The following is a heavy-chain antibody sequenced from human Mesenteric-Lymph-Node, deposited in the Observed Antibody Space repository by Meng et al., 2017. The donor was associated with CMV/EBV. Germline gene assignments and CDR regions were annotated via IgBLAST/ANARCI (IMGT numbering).Heavy chain of an antibody. Sequence: SVKVSCKASGGTFSNYAISWVRQAPGQGLEWMGGSVPVLGIADSAQKFQGRVTINADRSTSTAYMELRSLRSEDTAVYYCARGYSGYDLSYHYYALDVWGRGTTVTVSS. CDR3: ARGYSGYDLSYHYYALDV. J-gene: IGHJ6*02. CDR1: GGTFSNYA. D-gene: IGHD5-12*01. CDR2: SVPVLGIA. V-gene: IGHV1-69*10.